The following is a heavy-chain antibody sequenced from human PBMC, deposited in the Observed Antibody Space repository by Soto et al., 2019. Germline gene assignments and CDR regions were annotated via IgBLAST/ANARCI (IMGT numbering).Heavy chain of an antibody. J-gene: IGHJ6*03. CDR3: ARLGSGYDSYYYSYMDV. CDR1: GGSISSYY. D-gene: IGHD5-12*01. V-gene: IGHV4-59*01. CDR2: IYYSGST. Sequence: SETLSLTCTVSGGSISSYYWSWIRQPPGKGLEWIGYIYYSGSTNYNPSLKSRVTISVDTSKNQFSLKLSSVTAADTAVYYCARLGSGYDSYYYSYMDVWGKGTTVTVSS.